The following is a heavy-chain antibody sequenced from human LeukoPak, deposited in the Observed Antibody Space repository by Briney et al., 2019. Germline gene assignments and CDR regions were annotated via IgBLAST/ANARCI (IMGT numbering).Heavy chain of an antibody. CDR2: MSGSGGKT. V-gene: IGHV3-23*01. J-gene: IGHJ4*02. CDR1: GFTFSNYA. Sequence: GGSLRLSCAASGFTFSNYAMTWVRQAPGKGLEGVSAMSGSGGKTYYADSVKARFTISRDSSQNTLYLQMNNLRADDTAVYYCAKGKRVGAPYYFDSWGQGTLVTVSS. D-gene: IGHD1-26*01. CDR3: AKGKRVGAPYYFDS.